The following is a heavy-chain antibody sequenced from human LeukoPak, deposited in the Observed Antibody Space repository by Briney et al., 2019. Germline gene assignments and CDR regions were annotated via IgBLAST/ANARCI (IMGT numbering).Heavy chain of an antibody. CDR1: GYTFTSYA. CDR3: ASEILWFGELLSPYYFDY. CDR2: IIPIFGTA. D-gene: IGHD3-10*01. Sequence: GASVKVSCKASGYTFTSYAMNWVRQAPGQGLEWMGGIIPIFGTANYAQKFQGRVTITADESTSTAYMELSSLRSEDTAVYYCASEILWFGELLSPYYFDYWGQGTLVTVSS. V-gene: IGHV1-69*13. J-gene: IGHJ4*02.